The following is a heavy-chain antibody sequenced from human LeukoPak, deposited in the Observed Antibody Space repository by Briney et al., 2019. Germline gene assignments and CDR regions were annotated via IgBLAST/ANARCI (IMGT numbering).Heavy chain of an antibody. J-gene: IGHJ6*02. V-gene: IGHV3-74*01. CDR2: INSDGSST. CDR1: GFPFHNYW. Sequence: GGSLRLSCAASGFPFHNYWMHWVRRAPGKGLVWVSRINSDGSSTGYADSVRGRFTVSRDNAKNTLYLQMNSLRAEDTAVYYCGRQYDVWGQGTTVTVSS. CDR3: GRQYDV. D-gene: IGHD2-2*01.